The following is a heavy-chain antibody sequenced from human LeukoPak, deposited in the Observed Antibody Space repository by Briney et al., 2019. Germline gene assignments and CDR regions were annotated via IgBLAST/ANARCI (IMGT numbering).Heavy chain of an antibody. D-gene: IGHD6-19*01. CDR2: INHSGST. Sequence: SETLSLTCAVYGGSFSGYYWSWIRQPPGKGLEWIGEINHSGSTNYNPSLKSRVTISVDTSKNQFSLKLSSVTAADTAVYYCARPYGNSGWYIYVFDYWGQGTLVTVSS. CDR3: ARPYGNSGWYIYVFDY. CDR1: GGSFSGYY. J-gene: IGHJ4*02. V-gene: IGHV4-34*01.